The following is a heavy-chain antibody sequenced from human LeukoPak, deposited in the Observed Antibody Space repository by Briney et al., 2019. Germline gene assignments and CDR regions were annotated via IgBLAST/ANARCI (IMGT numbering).Heavy chain of an antibody. V-gene: IGHV4-34*01. D-gene: IGHD5-18*01. CDR1: GGSFSGYY. Sequence: SETLSLTCAVYGGSFSGYYWSWIRQPPGKGLEWIGEINHSGSTDYNPSLKSRVTISVDMSKNQFSLKLSSVTAADTAVYYCARGPRTAMVTFLDYWGQGTLVTVSS. CDR3: ARGPRTAMVTFLDY. CDR2: INHSGST. J-gene: IGHJ4*02.